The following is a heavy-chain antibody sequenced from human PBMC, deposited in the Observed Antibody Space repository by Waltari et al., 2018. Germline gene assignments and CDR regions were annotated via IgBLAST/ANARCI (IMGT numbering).Heavy chain of an antibody. D-gene: IGHD3-22*01. J-gene: IGHJ3*02. Sequence: EVQLVESGGGLVQPGGSLRLSCAASGFTFSSYSMTWVRQAPGKGRGWVSYISSSSSTIYYADSVKGRFTISRDNAKNSLYLQMNSLRAEDTAVYYCARARGRDSSGYSRGYDAFDIWGQGTMVTVSS. V-gene: IGHV3-48*01. CDR1: GFTFSSYS. CDR3: ARARGRDSSGYSRGYDAFDI. CDR2: ISSSSSTI.